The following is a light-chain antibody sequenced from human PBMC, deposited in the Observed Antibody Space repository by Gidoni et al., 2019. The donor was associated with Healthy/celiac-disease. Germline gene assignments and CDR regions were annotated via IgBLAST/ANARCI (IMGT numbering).Light chain of an antibody. J-gene: IGKJ1*01. V-gene: IGKV1-39*01. Sequence: DIQMTQSPSPLSASVGDSVTITCRASQSISSYLNWYQQKPGKAPKLLIYAASSLQSGVPSRFSGSGSGTDFTLTISSLQPEDFATYYCQQSYSTPWTFGQGTKVEIK. CDR3: QQSYSTPWT. CDR2: AAS. CDR1: QSISSY.